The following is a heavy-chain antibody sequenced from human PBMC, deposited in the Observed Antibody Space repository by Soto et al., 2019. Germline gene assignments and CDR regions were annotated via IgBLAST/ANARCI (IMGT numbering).Heavy chain of an antibody. Sequence: GGSLRLSCVASGFTFSNFAMSWVRRVPGKGLEWVSAISGGGGSTYYADSVKGRFSISRDNSKNTLYLQFSSLRAEDTAVYYCAKARTISYGSGTYLDYWGQGTLVTVSS. CDR1: GFTFSNFA. CDR2: ISGGGGST. V-gene: IGHV3-23*01. J-gene: IGHJ4*02. CDR3: AKARTISYGSGTYLDY. D-gene: IGHD3-10*01.